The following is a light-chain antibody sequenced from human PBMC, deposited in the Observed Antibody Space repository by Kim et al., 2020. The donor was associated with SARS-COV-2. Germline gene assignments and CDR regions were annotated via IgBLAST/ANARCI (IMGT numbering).Light chain of an antibody. CDR1: QSVSSSY. CDR3: QQYGGSPWT. Sequence: EVVLAQSPGTLSLSPGERATLSCRASQSVSSSYLAWYLQKPGQAPRLLIYGTSIRATGIPDRFSGSGSGTDFTLTISRLEPEDFAVYYCQQYGGSPWTFGQGTKVDIK. CDR2: GTS. J-gene: IGKJ1*01. V-gene: IGKV3-20*01.